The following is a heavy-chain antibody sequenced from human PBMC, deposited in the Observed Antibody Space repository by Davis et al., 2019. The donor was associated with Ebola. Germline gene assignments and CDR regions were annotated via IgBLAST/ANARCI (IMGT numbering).Heavy chain of an antibody. CDR2: INPTTGST. CDR3: ARVGDTYGYVY. J-gene: IGHJ4*02. CDR1: GYTFTSHY. Sequence: ASVKVPCKASGYTFTSHYMYWVRQAPGQGLEWMGVINPTTGSTSYAQNFQGRVTMTRDTSTSTVFMELSSLRSEDTAVYYCARVGDTYGYVYWGQGTLVTVSS. V-gene: IGHV1-46*01. D-gene: IGHD5-18*01.